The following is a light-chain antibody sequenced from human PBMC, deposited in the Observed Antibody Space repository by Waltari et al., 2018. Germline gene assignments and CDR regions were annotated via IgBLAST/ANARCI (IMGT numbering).Light chain of an antibody. Sequence: DIQMTQSPPSLSASVGDRVTISCRASQSISSYLNWYQLKPGKAPKLLIYAASSLQSGVPSRFSGSGSGTDFTLNISSLQPEDFATYYCQQSYSIPRGFGGGTKVEIK. V-gene: IGKV1-39*01. CDR2: AAS. CDR1: QSISSY. CDR3: QQSYSIPRG. J-gene: IGKJ4*01.